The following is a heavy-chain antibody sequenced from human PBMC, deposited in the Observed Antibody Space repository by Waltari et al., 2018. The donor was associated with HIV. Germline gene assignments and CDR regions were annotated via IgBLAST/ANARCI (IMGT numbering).Heavy chain of an antibody. CDR1: GGVSRRKG. D-gene: IGHD1-1*01. Sequence: QVQLVQSGAAVKKPGSSGKVSCKTSGGVSRRKGISWVRQAPGKGLEWLGRIPLMQWIANYAQKFKGGVTISADKSTGTAYMELYNLRFEDTAGYYCAGDPDGADPHNSDGLDVWGQGTTVTVSS. CDR3: AGDPDGADPHNSDGLDV. V-gene: IGHV1-69*04. J-gene: IGHJ6*02. CDR2: IPLMQWIA.